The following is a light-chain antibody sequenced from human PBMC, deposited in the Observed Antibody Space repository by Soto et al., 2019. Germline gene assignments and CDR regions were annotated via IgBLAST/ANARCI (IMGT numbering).Light chain of an antibody. CDR3: QQYYAYPYT. J-gene: IGKJ2*01. CDR2: KAS. Sequence: DIQMTQSPSTLSASVGDRVTITCRASQTIIRWLAWYQQRPGKAPKLLIYKASSLESGVPSRFSGSGSGTEFTLTISSLQPDDCATYYCQQYYAYPYTFGQGTKLEIK. CDR1: QTIIRW. V-gene: IGKV1-5*03.